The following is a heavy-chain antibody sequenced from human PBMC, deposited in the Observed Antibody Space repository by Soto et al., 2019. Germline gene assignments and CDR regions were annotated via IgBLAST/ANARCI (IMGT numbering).Heavy chain of an antibody. J-gene: IGHJ5*02. V-gene: IGHV1-69*04. Sequence: SVKVSCKASGGTFGSYTISWVRQAPGQGLEWMGRIIPILGIANYAQKFQGRVTITADKSTSTAYMELSSLRSEDTAVYYCARDISSSWTNWFDPWGQGTLVTVSS. D-gene: IGHD6-13*01. CDR1: GGTFGSYT. CDR3: ARDISSSWTNWFDP. CDR2: IIPILGIA.